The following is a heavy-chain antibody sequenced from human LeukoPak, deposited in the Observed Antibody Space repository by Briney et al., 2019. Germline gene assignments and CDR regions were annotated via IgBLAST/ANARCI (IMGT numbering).Heavy chain of an antibody. CDR3: VRNFSGGDSDY. CDR2: ISSSGNTI. Sequence: PGGSLRLSCAASGFTFSSYWMSWIRQAPGKRLEWVSYISSSGNTIYYADSVKGRFTISRDDAKNSLYLQMNSLRAEDTAVYYCVRNFSGGDSDYWGQGTRVTVSS. D-gene: IGHD2-21*02. V-gene: IGHV3-11*01. CDR1: GFTFSSYW. J-gene: IGHJ4*02.